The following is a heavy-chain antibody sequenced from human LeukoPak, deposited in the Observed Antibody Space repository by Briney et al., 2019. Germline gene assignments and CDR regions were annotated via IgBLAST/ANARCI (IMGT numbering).Heavy chain of an antibody. D-gene: IGHD2-2*01. V-gene: IGHV3-30*03. CDR1: GFTFNSYA. J-gene: IGHJ4*02. Sequence: GGSLRLSCAASGFTFNSYAMHWVRQAPGKGLEWVAVISYDGSKTYYAESLKGRFTISRDNSKNTLDLQMHSLGAEDTAVYYCASDYCSSPTCYMFHGTPRLEDWGQGTLVTVSS. CDR3: ASDYCSSPTCYMFHGTPRLED. CDR2: ISYDGSKT.